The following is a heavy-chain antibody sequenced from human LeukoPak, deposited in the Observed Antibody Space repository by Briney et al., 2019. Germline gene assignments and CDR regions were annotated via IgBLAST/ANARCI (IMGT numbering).Heavy chain of an antibody. J-gene: IGHJ5*02. V-gene: IGHV4-30-2*06. CDR1: GGAIASGGYS. CDR2: IYDRGPA. Sequence: SETLSLTCTVSGGAIASGGYSWNWIRQSPGTGLEWIGCIYDRGPAYYNPSLKSRFTISVDRPKNQFFLNVTSLTAADTAVYYCARSRQASGLLSSWGQGTPVVVSS. D-gene: IGHD3-10*01. CDR3: ARSRQASGLLSS.